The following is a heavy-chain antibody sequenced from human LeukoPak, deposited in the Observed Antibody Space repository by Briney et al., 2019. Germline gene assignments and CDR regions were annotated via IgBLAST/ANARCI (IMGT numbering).Heavy chain of an antibody. D-gene: IGHD4-17*01. CDR3: AKIRNGDRRLY. V-gene: IGHV3-23*01. Sequence: GGSLRLSCAASGFSFSSYNMHWVRQAPGKGLEWVSAISGSGGSTYYADSVKGRFTISRDNSKNTLYLQMNSLRAEDTAVYYCAKIRNGDRRLYWGQGTLVTVSS. J-gene: IGHJ4*02. CDR2: ISGSGGST. CDR1: GFSFSSYN.